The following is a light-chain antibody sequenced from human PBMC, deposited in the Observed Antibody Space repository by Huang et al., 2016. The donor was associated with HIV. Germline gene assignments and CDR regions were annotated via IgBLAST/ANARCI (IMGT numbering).Light chain of an antibody. CDR1: QSVGSF. CDR3: QQRSSWPLT. J-gene: IGKJ4*01. V-gene: IGKV3-11*01. CDR2: DSS. Sequence: EIVLTQSPATLSLSPGERATLSCRASQSVGSFLAWYQQKPGQSPRLLIYDSSNRATGIPARFSGSVSGTDFTRAIRSLEPEDFAVYYCQQRSSWPLTFGGGTKLEIK.